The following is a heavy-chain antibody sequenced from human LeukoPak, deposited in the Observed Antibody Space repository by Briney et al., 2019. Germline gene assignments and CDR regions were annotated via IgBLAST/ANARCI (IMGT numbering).Heavy chain of an antibody. Sequence: KSSETLSLTCTVSGGSVSSGSYYWSWIRQPPGKGLEWIAFIYYSGSANYNPSLKSRVTISVDTSKNQFSLKLSSVTTADTAVYYCARGRDYYDTSAGYWGQGTLVTVSS. J-gene: IGHJ4*02. CDR3: ARGRDYYDTSAGY. D-gene: IGHD3-22*01. CDR2: IYYSGSA. V-gene: IGHV4-61*01. CDR1: GGSVSSGSYY.